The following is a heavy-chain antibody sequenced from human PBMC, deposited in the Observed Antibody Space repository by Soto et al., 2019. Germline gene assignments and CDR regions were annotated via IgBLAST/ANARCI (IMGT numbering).Heavy chain of an antibody. Sequence: SETLSLTCTVSGGSINSDYWTWIRQPPGRGLEWIGYIYYTGSTSYNPSLRSRVTISVDRSKNQFSLKLGSVTAADAAVYYCARVMTTVTNAFDIWGQGTMVTVS. J-gene: IGHJ3*02. D-gene: IGHD4-17*01. CDR2: IYYTGST. V-gene: IGHV4-59*01. CDR3: ARVMTTVTNAFDI. CDR1: GGSINSDY.